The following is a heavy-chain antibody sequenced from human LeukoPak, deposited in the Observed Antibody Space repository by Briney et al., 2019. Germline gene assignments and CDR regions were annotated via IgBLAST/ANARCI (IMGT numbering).Heavy chain of an antibody. CDR2: IYYSGST. J-gene: IGHJ6*03. D-gene: IGHD2-2*01. CDR1: GGSISSSSYY. V-gene: IGHV4-39*07. CDR3: ARLPRCSSTSCYRGYYYYYMDV. Sequence: SETLSLTCTVSGGSISSSSYYWGWIRQPPGKGLEWIGSIYYSGSTYYNPSLKSRVTISVDTSKNQFSLKLSSVTAADTAVYYCARLPRCSSTSCYRGYYYYYMDVWGKGTTVTISS.